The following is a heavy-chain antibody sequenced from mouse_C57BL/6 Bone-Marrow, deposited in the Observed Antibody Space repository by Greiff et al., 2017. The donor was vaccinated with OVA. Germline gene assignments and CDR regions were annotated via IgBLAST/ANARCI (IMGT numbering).Heavy chain of an antibody. D-gene: IGHD2-5*01. Sequence: LVESGAELVRPGASVTLSCKASGYTFTDSEMHWVKQTPVHGLEWIGAIDPENGGTAYNQKFKGKAILTADKSSSTAYMELRSLTSEDSAVYYCTRGYSNYKAMDYWGQGTSVTVSS. CDR2: IDPENGGT. CDR1: GYTFTDSE. J-gene: IGHJ4*01. CDR3: TRGYSNYKAMDY. V-gene: IGHV1-15*01.